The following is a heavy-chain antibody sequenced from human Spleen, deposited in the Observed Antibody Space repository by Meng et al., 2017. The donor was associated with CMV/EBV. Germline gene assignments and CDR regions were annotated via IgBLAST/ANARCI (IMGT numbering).Heavy chain of an antibody. CDR2: TYYRSKWYN. Sequence: SQTLSLTCAFCGDSVPSNIAAWNWIRQSPSRGLEWLGRTYYRSKWYNDYAVYVKSRITINPNTSKNQFSLQLNSVTPEDTAVYYCARKRITIFGVVTRAIDYWGQGTLVTVSS. D-gene: IGHD3-3*01. CDR3: ARKRITIFGVVTRAIDY. V-gene: IGHV6-1*01. CDR1: GDSVPSNIAA. J-gene: IGHJ4*02.